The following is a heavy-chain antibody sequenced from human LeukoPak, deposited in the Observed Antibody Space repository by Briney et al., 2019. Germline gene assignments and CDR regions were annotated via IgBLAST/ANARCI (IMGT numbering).Heavy chain of an antibody. CDR3: ARGPYSYDSSGAFDI. J-gene: IGHJ3*02. CDR1: GGSISSFY. D-gene: IGHD3-22*01. CDR2: IYYTGST. V-gene: IGHV4-59*08. Sequence: PSETLSLTCTASGGSISSFYWSWIRQAPGKGLEWIGYIYYTGSTNYNPSLKSRVTISVDTSKNQFSLKLSSVTAADTAVYFCARGPYSYDSSGAFDIWGQGTMVTVSS.